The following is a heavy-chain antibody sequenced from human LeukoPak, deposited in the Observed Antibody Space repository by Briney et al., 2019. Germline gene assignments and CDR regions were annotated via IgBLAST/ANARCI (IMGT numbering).Heavy chain of an antibody. J-gene: IGHJ3*02. CDR2: ISYDGSNK. CDR3: ARGRFLEWPGAFDI. D-gene: IGHD3-3*01. CDR1: GFSFSSYA. V-gene: IGHV3-30-3*01. Sequence: GGSLRLSCAASGFSFSSYAMHWVRQAPGKGLEWVAVISYDGSNKYYADSVKGRFTISRDNSKNTLYLQMNSLRAEDTAVYYCARGRFLEWPGAFDIWGQGTMVTVSS.